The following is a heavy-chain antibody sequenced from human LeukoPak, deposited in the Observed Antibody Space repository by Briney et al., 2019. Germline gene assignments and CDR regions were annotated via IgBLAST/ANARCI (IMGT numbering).Heavy chain of an antibody. V-gene: IGHV1-8*02. CDR3: ARGLLGFMRSDYSNYWDNWFDP. CDR1: GYTFTTFD. Sequence: GASVKVSCKASGYTFTTFDINWVRQATGQGLEWMGWMNANSGNTGYAQRFQGRVTMTRNTSISTAYMELSSLRSEDTAVYYCARGLLGFMRSDYSNYWDNWFDPWGQGTLVTASS. D-gene: IGHD4-11*01. CDR2: MNANSGNT. J-gene: IGHJ5*02.